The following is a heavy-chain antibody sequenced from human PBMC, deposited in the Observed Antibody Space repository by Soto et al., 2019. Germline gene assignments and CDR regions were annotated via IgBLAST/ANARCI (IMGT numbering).Heavy chain of an antibody. CDR2: TYYRSKWYS. CDR3: ARVTTKLFDY. D-gene: IGHD3-3*01. V-gene: IGHV6-1*01. Sequence: PSQTLSLTCAISGDSVSNNGAAWSWIRQSPSRGLEWLGRTYYRSKWYSDYAVSAKSRITINPDTSKNQFSLQLNSVIPEDTAVYYCARVTTKLFDYWGQGTPVTVSS. CDR1: GDSVSNNGAA. J-gene: IGHJ4*02.